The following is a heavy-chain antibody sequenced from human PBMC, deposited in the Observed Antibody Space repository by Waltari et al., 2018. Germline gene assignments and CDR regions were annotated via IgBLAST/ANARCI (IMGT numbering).Heavy chain of an antibody. J-gene: IGHJ4*02. D-gene: IGHD3-10*01. Sequence: EVQLVESGGGLVQPGRSLRLSCAASGFTFDDYAMHWVRPAPGKGLEWVSGISWNSGSIGYADSVKGRFTISRDNAKNSLYLQMNSLRAEDTALYYCAKDEDSHFRGLFDYWGQGTLVTVSS. CDR3: AKDEDSHFRGLFDY. CDR1: GFTFDDYA. V-gene: IGHV3-9*01. CDR2: ISWNSGSI.